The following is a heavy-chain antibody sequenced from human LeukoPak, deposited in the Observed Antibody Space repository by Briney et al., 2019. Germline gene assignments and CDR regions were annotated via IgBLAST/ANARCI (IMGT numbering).Heavy chain of an antibody. CDR1: GGSFSGYY. J-gene: IGHJ4*02. CDR3: ARGLGIYYGSGSYNY. V-gene: IGHV4-34*01. Sequence: SETLSLTCAVYGGSFSGYYWSWIRQPPGKGLEWIGEINHSGSTNYNPSLKRRVTISVETAKNQFSLKLSSVTAADTAVYYCARGLGIYYGSGSYNYWGQGTLVTVSS. D-gene: IGHD3-10*01. CDR2: INHSGST.